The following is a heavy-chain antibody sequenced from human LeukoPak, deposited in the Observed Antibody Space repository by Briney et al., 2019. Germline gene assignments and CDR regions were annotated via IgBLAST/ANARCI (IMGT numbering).Heavy chain of an antibody. J-gene: IGHJ6*02. V-gene: IGHV4-30-2*01. CDR3: ARAGYCSGGSCYSLYYGMDV. CDR1: GGSFSGYY. D-gene: IGHD2-15*01. CDR2: IYHSGST. Sequence: SETLSLTCAVYGGSFSGYYWSWIRQPPGKGLEWIGYIYHSGSTYYNPSLKSRVTISVDRSKNQFSLKLSSVTAADTAVYYCARAGYCSGGSCYSLYYGMDVWGQGTTVTVSS.